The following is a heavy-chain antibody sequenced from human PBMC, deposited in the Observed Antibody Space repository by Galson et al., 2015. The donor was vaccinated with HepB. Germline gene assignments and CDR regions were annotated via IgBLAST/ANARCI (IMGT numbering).Heavy chain of an antibody. Sequence: SVKVSCKASGYTFTSYAMNWVRQAPGQGLEWMGWINTNTGNPTYAQGFTGRFVFSLDTSVSTAYLQISSLKAEDTTVYYCARDLLALLWFGELLGDDAFDIWGQGTMVTVSS. CDR2: INTNTGNP. CDR1: GYTFTSYA. J-gene: IGHJ3*02. V-gene: IGHV7-4-1*02. D-gene: IGHD3-10*01. CDR3: ARDLLALLWFGELLGDDAFDI.